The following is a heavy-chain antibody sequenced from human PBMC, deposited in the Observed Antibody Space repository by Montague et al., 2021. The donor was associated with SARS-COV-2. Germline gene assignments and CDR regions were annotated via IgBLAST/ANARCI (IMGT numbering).Heavy chain of an antibody. CDR3: ARGLPITRFYYYYGMDV. D-gene: IGHD3-10*02. J-gene: IGHJ6*02. Sequence: SETLSLTCAVYGGSFSGYYWSWIRQPPGKGLEWIGEINHSGSTNYNPSLKSRVTISVDPSKNQFSLKLSSVTAADTAVYYCARGLPITRFYYYYGMDVWGQGTTVTVSS. CDR1: GGSFSGYY. CDR2: INHSGST. V-gene: IGHV4-34*01.